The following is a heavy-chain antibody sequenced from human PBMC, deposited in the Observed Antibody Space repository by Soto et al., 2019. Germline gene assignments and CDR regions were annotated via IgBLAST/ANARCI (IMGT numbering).Heavy chain of an antibody. V-gene: IGHV3-23*01. CDR1: GFTFSSYA. D-gene: IGHD4-17*01. CDR2: ISGSGGST. CDR3: AKDRGNYGDYASDY. J-gene: IGHJ4*02. Sequence: VGSLRLSCAASGFTFSSYAMSWVRRAPGKGLEWVSAISGSGGSTYYADSVKGRFTISRDNSKNTLYLQMNSLRAEDTAVYYCAKDRGNYGDYASDYWGQGTMVTVYS.